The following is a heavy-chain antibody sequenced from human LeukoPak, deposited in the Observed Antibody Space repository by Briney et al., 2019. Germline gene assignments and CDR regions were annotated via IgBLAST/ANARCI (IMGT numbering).Heavy chain of an antibody. CDR3: AKARAGGYNYGPFDY. Sequence: PGGSLRLSCSASGFTFSSYAMHWVRHAPGKGPEYVSAISSNGGSTYYTDSVKGRFTISRDNSKNTVYLQMNSLSAEDTAVYYCAKARAGGYNYGPFDYWGQGTLVTVSS. V-gene: IGHV3-64*04. J-gene: IGHJ4*02. D-gene: IGHD5-18*01. CDR1: GFTFSSYA. CDR2: ISSNGGST.